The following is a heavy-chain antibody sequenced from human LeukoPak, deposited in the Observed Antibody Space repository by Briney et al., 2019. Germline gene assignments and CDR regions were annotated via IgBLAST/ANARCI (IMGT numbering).Heavy chain of an antibody. CDR2: ISGSGGST. Sequence: GGSLRLSCAASGFTFSSYAMSWVRQAPGKGLEWVSAISGSGGSTYYADSVKGRFTISRDNAKNSLYLQMNSLRAEDTAFYYCARDLGYGYFDYWGQGALVTVSS. CDR3: ARDLGYGYFDY. V-gene: IGHV3-23*01. D-gene: IGHD2-8*01. CDR1: GFTFSSYA. J-gene: IGHJ4*02.